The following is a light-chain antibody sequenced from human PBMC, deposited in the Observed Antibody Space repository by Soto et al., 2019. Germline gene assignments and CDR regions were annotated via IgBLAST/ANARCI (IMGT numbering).Light chain of an antibody. CDR2: GAS. CDR1: QSVSSSY. Sequence: EIVLTQSPGTLSLSPGERVTLSCRASQSVSSSYLAWYQQKPGQAPRLLIYGASNRATGIPDRFSGSGSGTAFPLTISSLEPEDFALYYCQHYGTSPFTFGPGTKVHIK. CDR3: QHYGTSPFT. J-gene: IGKJ3*01. V-gene: IGKV3-20*01.